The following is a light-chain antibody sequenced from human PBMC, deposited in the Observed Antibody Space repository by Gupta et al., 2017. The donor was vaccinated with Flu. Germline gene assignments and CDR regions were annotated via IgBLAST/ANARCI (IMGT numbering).Light chain of an antibody. V-gene: IGLV2-14*03. CDR3: SSYTIRNTLV. J-gene: IGLJ3*02. Sequence: QSAQTQPASVSGDPGQSSTISCSGSSSDVGRYNFVSWYQQHPGKAPKLMIYEVTNRPSGVSSRFSGSKSGNTASLTVSGLQAEDEGDYYCSSYTIRNTLVFGGGTKLTVL. CDR1: SSDVGRYNF. CDR2: EVT.